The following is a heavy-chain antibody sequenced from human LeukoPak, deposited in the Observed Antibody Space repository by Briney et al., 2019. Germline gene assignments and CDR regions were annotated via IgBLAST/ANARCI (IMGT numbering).Heavy chain of an antibody. V-gene: IGHV4-39*01. CDR2: IYYSGST. J-gene: IGHJ4*02. CDR3: ARQPSSMTTVTTFDY. Sequence: SETLSLTCTVSGGSISTSSYYWGWIRQPPGKGLEWIGSIYYSGSTYYNPPLKSRVTISVDTSKNQFSLKLSSVTAADTAVYYCARQPSSMTTVTTFDYWGQGTLVTVSS. D-gene: IGHD4-11*01. CDR1: GGSISTSSYY.